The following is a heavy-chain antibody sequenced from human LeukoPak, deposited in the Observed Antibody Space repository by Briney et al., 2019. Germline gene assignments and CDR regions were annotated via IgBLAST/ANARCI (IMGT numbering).Heavy chain of an antibody. Sequence: SETLSLTCTVSGGSISSYYWSWIRQPPGKGLEWFGYIYYSGSTNYNPSLESRVTISVDTSKNQFSLKLSSVTAADTAVYYCARLSSGWAHFDYWGQGTLVTVSS. CDR3: ARLSSGWAHFDY. D-gene: IGHD6-19*01. CDR1: GGSISSYY. CDR2: IYYSGST. J-gene: IGHJ4*02. V-gene: IGHV4-59*01.